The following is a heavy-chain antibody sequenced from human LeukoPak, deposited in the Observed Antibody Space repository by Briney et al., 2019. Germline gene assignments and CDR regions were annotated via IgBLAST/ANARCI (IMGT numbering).Heavy chain of an antibody. J-gene: IGHJ4*02. CDR1: GFTFSSYG. CDR3: ARDGEFEYSSSSLDY. D-gene: IGHD6-6*01. V-gene: IGHV3-33*01. CDR2: IWYDGSNK. Sequence: GRSLRLSCAASGFTFSSYGMHWVRQAPGKGLEWVAVIWYDGSNKYYTDSVKGRFTISRDNFKNTLYLQMNSLRADDTAVYYCARDGEFEYSSSSLDYWGQGTLVTVSS.